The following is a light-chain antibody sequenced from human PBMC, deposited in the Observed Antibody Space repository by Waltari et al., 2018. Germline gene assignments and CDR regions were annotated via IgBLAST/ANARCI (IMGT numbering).Light chain of an antibody. CDR1: SSDVGDYNY. J-gene: IGLJ2*01. Sequence: QSALTQPASVSGSPGQSITISCPGTSSDVGDYNYVSWYQQPPGKAPKVLIYDVTNRPSGVSNRFSGSKSGNTASLTISGLQAEDEADYYCSSYVRGTITVVFGGGTKLTVL. V-gene: IGLV2-14*01. CDR3: SSYVRGTITVV. CDR2: DVT.